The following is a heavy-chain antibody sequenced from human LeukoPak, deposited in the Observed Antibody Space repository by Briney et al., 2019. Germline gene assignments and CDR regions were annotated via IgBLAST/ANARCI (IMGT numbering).Heavy chain of an antibody. D-gene: IGHD3-3*01. Sequence: GGSLRLSCAASGFTFSSYSMNWVRQAPGKGLEWVSYISSSSSTIYYADSVKGRFTLSRDNAKNYLYLQVNSLRAEDTALYYCARDHGGAGQNYDFWSGYYRVHDAFDIWGQGTMVTVSS. V-gene: IGHV3-48*04. J-gene: IGHJ3*02. CDR3: ARDHGGAGQNYDFWSGYYRVHDAFDI. CDR2: ISSSSSTI. CDR1: GFTFSSYS.